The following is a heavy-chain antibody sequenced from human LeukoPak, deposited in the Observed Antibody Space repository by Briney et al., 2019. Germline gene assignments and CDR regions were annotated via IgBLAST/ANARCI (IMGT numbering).Heavy chain of an antibody. CDR1: GYTFTSYV. CDR3: ARDLYRRIAAAGTGLYYFDY. J-gene: IGHJ4*02. Sequence: ASLKDSCKASGYTFTSYVISGVRQAPGQGLEWMGWISAYNGNTNCAQKLQGRVTMTTDTSTSTAYMELRRLRSDDTAVYYCARDLYRRIAAAGTGLYYFDYWGQGTLVTVSS. D-gene: IGHD6-13*01. V-gene: IGHV1-18*01. CDR2: ISAYNGNT.